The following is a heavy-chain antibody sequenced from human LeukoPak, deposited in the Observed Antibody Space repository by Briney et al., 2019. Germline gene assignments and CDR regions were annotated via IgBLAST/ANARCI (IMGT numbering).Heavy chain of an antibody. CDR2: IWYDGSSR. Sequence: GGSLRLSCAASGLTSGFNFINYGMHWVRQAPGKGLEWVAAIWYDGSSRFYADSVKGRFTVSRDNSRNTLHLQMNNLRAEDTAVSYCAGDLTGSKGPLDYWGQGTLVTVSS. J-gene: IGHJ4*02. D-gene: IGHD1-20*01. CDR1: GFNFINYG. CDR3: AGDLTGSKGPLDY. V-gene: IGHV3-33*01.